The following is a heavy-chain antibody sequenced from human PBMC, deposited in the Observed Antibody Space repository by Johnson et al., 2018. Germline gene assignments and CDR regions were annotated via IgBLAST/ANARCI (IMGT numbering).Heavy chain of an antibody. D-gene: IGHD2-2*01. CDR3: ARVGIPGDYY. V-gene: IGHV3-30-3*01. Sequence: VQLVESGGGVVQXGRSLRLSCAASGFTFSFYAMHWVRQAPGKGLEWVAAISYDGSNQYYADSVKGRFIISRDNSKNARYLHMNTLRPEDTALYYCARVGIPGDYYWGQGTLVIVSS. CDR1: GFTFSFYA. CDR2: ISYDGSNQ. J-gene: IGHJ4*02.